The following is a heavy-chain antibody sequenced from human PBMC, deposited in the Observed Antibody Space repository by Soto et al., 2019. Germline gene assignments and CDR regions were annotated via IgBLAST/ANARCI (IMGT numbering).Heavy chain of an antibody. CDR1: GYTFTSYG. CDR2: ISAYNGNT. CDR3: ARLLWVSSGWYYFDP. Sequence: GASVKVSCKASGYTFTSYGISWVRQAPGQGLEWMGWISAYNGNTNYAQKLQGRVTMTTDTSTSTAYMELRSLRSDDTAVYYCARLLWVSSGWYYFDPWGQGTLVTVSS. V-gene: IGHV1-18*01. D-gene: IGHD6-19*01. J-gene: IGHJ4*02.